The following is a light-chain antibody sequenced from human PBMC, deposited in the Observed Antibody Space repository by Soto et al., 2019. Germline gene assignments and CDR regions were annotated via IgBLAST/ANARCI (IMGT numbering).Light chain of an antibody. Sequence: DIQMTQSPSSLPASAGDRVTITCRASQSVSNYLSWYQQKPGKVPKLLIYGASNLQSGVPSRFSGSGSGTDFTLTISSLQPEDFATYYCQQTYSIPKPFGQGPKVDIK. J-gene: IGKJ1*01. CDR1: QSVSNY. CDR2: GAS. V-gene: IGKV1-39*01. CDR3: QQTYSIPKP.